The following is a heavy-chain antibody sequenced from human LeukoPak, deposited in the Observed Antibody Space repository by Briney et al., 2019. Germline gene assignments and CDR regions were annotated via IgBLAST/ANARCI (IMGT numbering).Heavy chain of an antibody. CDR1: GDRVSSNSAA. CDR3: AKGRNWGESGFDD. CDR2: TYYRSKWYN. V-gene: IGHV6-1*01. D-gene: IGHD7-27*01. Sequence: SQTLSLTCAISGDRVSSNSAAWNWIRQSLSRGLEWLGRTYYRSKWYNDYAVSVKSRITINPDTSKNQFSLQLNSVTPEDTAVYYCAKGRNWGESGFDDWGQGTLVTVSS. J-gene: IGHJ4*02.